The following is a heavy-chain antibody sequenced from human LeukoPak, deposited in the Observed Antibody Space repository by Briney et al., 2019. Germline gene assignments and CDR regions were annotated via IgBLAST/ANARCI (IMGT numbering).Heavy chain of an antibody. V-gene: IGHV4-38-2*01. J-gene: IGHJ4*02. CDR3: ARRYCSSTNCPLDY. Sequence: SETLSLTCAVSGYFISNGFYWGWIRQPPGKGLEWIGSVYHSGSTYYNPSLKSRVSISVDTSKNQFSLKLSSVTAADTAVYYCARRYCSSTNCPLDYWGQGTLVTVSS. CDR1: GYFISNGFY. CDR2: VYHSGST. D-gene: IGHD2-2*01.